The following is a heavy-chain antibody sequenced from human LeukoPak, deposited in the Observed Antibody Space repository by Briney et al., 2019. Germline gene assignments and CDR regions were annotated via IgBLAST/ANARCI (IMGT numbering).Heavy chain of an antibody. CDR2: IDTDGGTT. D-gene: IGHD4-23*01. J-gene: IGHJ4*02. Sequence: GGSLRLSCAASGFTFSRFWMHWVRQPPGKGLVWVSRIDTDGGTTTYADSVKGRFTISRDNAKNTVYLQINSLRAEDTAVYYCATLNGFGNDYWGQGVLVTVSS. CDR3: ATLNGFGNDY. CDR1: GFTFSRFW. V-gene: IGHV3-74*01.